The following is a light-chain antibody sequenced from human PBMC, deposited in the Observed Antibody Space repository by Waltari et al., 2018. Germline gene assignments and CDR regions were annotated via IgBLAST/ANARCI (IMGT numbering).Light chain of an antibody. CDR1: QSVKNN. CDR3: QEYDTLPVT. CDR2: KAS. V-gene: IGKV1-5*03. Sequence: DIQMTQSPSTLSASVGDRVTITCRASQSVKNNLAGYQQKPGKAPKVLIHKASRLESGVPSRCSGSGYGTEFTLTISSLQPDDFATYYCQEYDTLPVTFGGGTKVEIK. J-gene: IGKJ4*01.